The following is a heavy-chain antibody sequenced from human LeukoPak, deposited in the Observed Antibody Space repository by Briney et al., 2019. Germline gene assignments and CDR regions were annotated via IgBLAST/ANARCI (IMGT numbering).Heavy chain of an antibody. D-gene: IGHD3-16*01. J-gene: IGHJ3*02. V-gene: IGHV3-23*01. Sequence: KPGGSLRLSCAASGFTFSNYAMNWVRQAPGKGLEWVSGVSGSGGSRYYADSVEGRFTISRDNSKNTLSLQMNSLRAEDTAVYYCAKDGAIWGHGTMVTVSS. CDR2: VSGSGGSR. CDR1: GFTFSNYA. CDR3: AKDGAI.